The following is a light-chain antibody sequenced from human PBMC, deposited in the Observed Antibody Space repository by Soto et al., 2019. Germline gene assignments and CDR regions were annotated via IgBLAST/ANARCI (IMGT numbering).Light chain of an antibody. V-gene: IGKV3-20*01. Sequence: EIVLTQSPGTLSLSPGERATLSCRASQSVSSNYLAWYQQKPGQAPRLLIYGASSRATGIPDRFSGSGSGTDFTLTISRLEPEDFAVYYCQQYGSSPRTFGQGTKV. CDR2: GAS. CDR3: QQYGSSPRT. CDR1: QSVSSNY. J-gene: IGKJ1*01.